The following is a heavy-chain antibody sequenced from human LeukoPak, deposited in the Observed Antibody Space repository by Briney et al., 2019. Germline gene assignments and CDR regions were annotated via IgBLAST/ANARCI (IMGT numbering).Heavy chain of an antibody. CDR1: GFTFSTYN. CDR3: VRDNSRGQSLGVIY. D-gene: IGHD3-22*01. J-gene: IGHJ4*02. V-gene: IGHV3-48*01. CDR2: INADSSTI. Sequence: GGSLRLSCAASGFTFSTYNMDWVRQAPGKGLEWISYINADSSTIQYADSVRGRFTTSRDNAKNSLYLQMNSLRAEDTAVYYCVRDNSRGQSLGVIYWGQGSLVTVSS.